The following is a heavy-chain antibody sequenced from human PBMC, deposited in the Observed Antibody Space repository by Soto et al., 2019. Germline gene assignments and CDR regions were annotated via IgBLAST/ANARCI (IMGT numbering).Heavy chain of an antibody. CDR2: ISGSGGST. CDR1: GFTFSTYG. V-gene: IGHV3-23*01. CDR3: ASYYYDNSGYYHYFDY. D-gene: IGHD3-22*01. Sequence: GGSLRLSCAASGFTFSTYGMSWVRQAPGKGLEWVSAISGSGGSTYYADSVKGRFTISRDNSKNTLYLQMNSLRAEDTASYYCASYYYDNSGYYHYFDYWGQGTLVTVS. J-gene: IGHJ4*02.